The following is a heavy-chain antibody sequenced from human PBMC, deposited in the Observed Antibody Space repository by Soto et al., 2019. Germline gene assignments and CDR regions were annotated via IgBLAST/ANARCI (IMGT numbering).Heavy chain of an antibody. CDR3: ARDGLWFGELLSGIDY. V-gene: IGHV3-30-3*01. D-gene: IGHD3-10*01. CDR2: ISYDGSNK. Sequence: VAVISYDGSNKYYADSVKGRFTISRDNSKNTLYLQMNSLRAEDTAVYYCARDGLWFGELLSGIDYWGQGTLVTVSS. J-gene: IGHJ4*02.